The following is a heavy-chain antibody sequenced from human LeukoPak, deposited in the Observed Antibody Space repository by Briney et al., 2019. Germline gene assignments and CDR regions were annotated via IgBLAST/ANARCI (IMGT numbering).Heavy chain of an antibody. J-gene: IGHJ5*02. Sequence: PSETLSLTCTVSGGSISSYYWSWIRQPPGKGLEWIGYIYYSGNTNCNPSLKSRVTISVDTSKNQFSLKLSSVTAADTAVYYCARSVEVTTIFGFDPWGQGTLVTVSS. CDR1: GGSISSYY. V-gene: IGHV4-59*08. CDR2: IYYSGNT. CDR3: ARSVEVTTIFGFDP. D-gene: IGHD5-24*01.